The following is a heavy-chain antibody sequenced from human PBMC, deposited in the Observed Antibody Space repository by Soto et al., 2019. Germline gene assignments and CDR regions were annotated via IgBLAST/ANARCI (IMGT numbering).Heavy chain of an antibody. V-gene: IGHV1-58*02. CDR3: ARDKAGLGDIDY. CDR2: IGAGSGNT. D-gene: IGHD6-19*01. CDR1: GFTFTSTA. J-gene: IGHJ4*02. Sequence: GASVKVSCKASGFTFTSTAMQWVRQARGQRLEWIGWIGAGSGNTNYAQKLQERVTITTDTSTSTAYMELRSLRSDDTAVYYCARDKAGLGDIDYWGQGTLVTVSS.